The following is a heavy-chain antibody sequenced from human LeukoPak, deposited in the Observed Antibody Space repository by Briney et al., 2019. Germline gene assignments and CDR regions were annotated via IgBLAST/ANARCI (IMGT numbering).Heavy chain of an antibody. CDR2: INWNGGSS. Sequence: GGSLRLSCAASGFTFDDYGMSWVRQAPGKGLEWVSLINWNGGSSGYADSVRGRFTISRDNSKNTLYLQMNSLRAEDTAVYYAARSGRSTRNYYYYYYMDVWGKGTTVTISS. D-gene: IGHD5-12*01. V-gene: IGHV3-20*04. J-gene: IGHJ6*03. CDR3: ARSGRSTRNYYYYYYMDV. CDR1: GFTFDDYG.